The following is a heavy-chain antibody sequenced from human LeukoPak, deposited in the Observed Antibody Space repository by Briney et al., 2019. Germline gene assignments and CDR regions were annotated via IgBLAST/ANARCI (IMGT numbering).Heavy chain of an antibody. Sequence: PSETLPLTCTGSGGSISSYYWSWIRQPPGKGLEWIGYIYYSGSTNYNPSLKSRVTISVDTSKNQFSLKLSSVTAADTAVYYCARLRGYDSSGYYASLYYYYMDVWGKGTTVTVSS. J-gene: IGHJ6*03. V-gene: IGHV4-59*08. CDR2: IYYSGST. CDR1: GGSISSYY. CDR3: ARLRGYDSSGYYASLYYYYMDV. D-gene: IGHD3-22*01.